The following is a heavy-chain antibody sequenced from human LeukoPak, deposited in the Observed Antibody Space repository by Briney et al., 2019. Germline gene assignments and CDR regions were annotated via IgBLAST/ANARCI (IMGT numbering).Heavy chain of an antibody. CDR2: ISPGDSDT. Sequence: PGESLKISCKASGYTFTNYWIGWVRQMPGKGLEWMGIISPGDSDTRYSPSFQGQVTISVDKSITTAYLQWSSLKASDTAMYYCARPTDGYCTSTRCYNQYFDNWGQGTLVTVSS. V-gene: IGHV5-51*01. CDR3: ARPTDGYCTSTRCYNQYFDN. CDR1: GYTFTNYW. J-gene: IGHJ4*02. D-gene: IGHD2-2*02.